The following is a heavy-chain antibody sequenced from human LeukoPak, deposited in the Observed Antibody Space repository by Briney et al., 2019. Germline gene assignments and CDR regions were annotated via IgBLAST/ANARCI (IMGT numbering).Heavy chain of an antibody. CDR3: ARQIASAGTAGFDF. V-gene: IGHV1-46*01. J-gene: IGHJ4*02. D-gene: IGHD6-13*01. CDR2: INPSGGST. CDR1: GYSFTNYY. Sequence: ASVKVSCKASGYSFTNYYMHWVRQAPGQGLEWMGMINPSGGSTTYAQKFQGRVTMTRDMSTSTVYMELSSLTSEDTAVYYCARQIASAGTAGFDFWGQGALVTVSS.